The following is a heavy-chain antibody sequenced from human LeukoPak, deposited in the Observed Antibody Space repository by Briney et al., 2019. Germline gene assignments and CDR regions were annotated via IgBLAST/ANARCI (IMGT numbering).Heavy chain of an antibody. V-gene: IGHV3-15*01. CDR3: TTQRSRITMVPGVIRSDH. CDR1: GFTFSNAW. J-gene: IGHJ4*02. D-gene: IGHD3-10*01. Sequence: AGGSLRLSCAASGFTFSNAWMSWVRQGPGKGLEWVGRIKSKTDGGTTDYAAPVKGRFTISRDDSKNTLYLQMHSLKTEDTAVYYCTTQRSRITMVPGVIRSDHWGQGTLVTVSS. CDR2: IKSKTDGGTT.